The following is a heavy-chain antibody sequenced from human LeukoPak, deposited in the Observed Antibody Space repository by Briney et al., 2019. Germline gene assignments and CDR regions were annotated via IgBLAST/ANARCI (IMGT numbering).Heavy chain of an antibody. CDR2: IIPIFGTA. V-gene: IGHV1-69*05. CDR1: GGTFISYA. CDR3: ARNWERWDYGSFDY. D-gene: IGHD4-17*01. J-gene: IGHJ4*02. Sequence: GSSVTVSCKASGGTFISYAISWVRQAPGQGLEWMGGIIPIFGTANYAQKFQGRVTITTDESTSTAYMELSSLRSEDTAVYYCARNWERWDYGSFDYWGQGTLVTVSS.